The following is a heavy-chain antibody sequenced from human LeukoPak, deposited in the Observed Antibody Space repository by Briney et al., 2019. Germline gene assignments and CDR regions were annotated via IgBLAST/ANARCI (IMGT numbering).Heavy chain of an antibody. V-gene: IGHV1-46*01. Sequence: ASVKVSCKTSAYTFTSYYMHWVRQAPGQGLEGMGIINPSGGSTNYAQNFQGRVTMTRDTSTSTVYMELSSLRSEDTAVYYCARGGPAYCGDDCYSNGYFDYWGQGTLVTVSS. D-gene: IGHD2-21*02. CDR2: INPSGGST. J-gene: IGHJ4*02. CDR3: ARGGPAYCGDDCYSNGYFDY. CDR1: AYTFTSYY.